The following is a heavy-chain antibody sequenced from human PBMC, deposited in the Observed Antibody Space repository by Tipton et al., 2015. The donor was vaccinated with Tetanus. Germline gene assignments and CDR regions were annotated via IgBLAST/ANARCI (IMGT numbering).Heavy chain of an antibody. CDR1: GYTFTSYY. Sequence: QLVQSGAEVKKPGASVEVSCKASGYTFTSYYMHWVRQAPGHGLEWMGGTIFMFGKTNYADRFQGRVTIVADESTGTASMELYSLTSDDTAAYYCARYLSHFSAMDVWGQGTTVIVSS. D-gene: IGHD3-16*02. J-gene: IGHJ6*02. CDR3: ARYLSHFSAMDV. V-gene: IGHV1-69*13. CDR2: TIFMFGKT.